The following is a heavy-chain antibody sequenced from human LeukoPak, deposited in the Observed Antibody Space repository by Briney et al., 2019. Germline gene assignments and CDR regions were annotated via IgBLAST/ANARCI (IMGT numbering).Heavy chain of an antibody. D-gene: IGHD6-13*01. Sequence: PSETLSLTCTVSGGSISSGSYYWTWIRQPDGKGLEWIGRIYTGGSTNYNPSLKSRVTISVDTSKNQFSLKLSSVTAADTAVYYCARRESSSWYFRGYFDYWGQGTLVTVSS. CDR2: IYTGGST. CDR3: ARRESSSWYFRGYFDY. V-gene: IGHV4-61*02. J-gene: IGHJ4*02. CDR1: GGSISSGSYY.